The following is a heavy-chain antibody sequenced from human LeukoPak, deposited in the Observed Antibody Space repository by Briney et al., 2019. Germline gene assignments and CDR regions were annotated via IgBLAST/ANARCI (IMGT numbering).Heavy chain of an antibody. V-gene: IGHV3-66*01. D-gene: IGHD2/OR15-2a*01. J-gene: IGHJ4*02. CDR2: IYSGGST. CDR3: ARDGLLFL. CDR1: GFTFTSHA. Sequence: GGSLRLSCTVSGFTFTSHAMSWVRQAPGKGLEWVSVIYSGGSTYYADSVKGRFTISRDNSKNTLYLQMNSLRAEDTAVYYCARDGLLFLWGQGTLVTVSS.